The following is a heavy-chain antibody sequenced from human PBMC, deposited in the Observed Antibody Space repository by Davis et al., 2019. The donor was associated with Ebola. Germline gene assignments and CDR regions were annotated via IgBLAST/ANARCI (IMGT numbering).Heavy chain of an antibody. Sequence: GESLKISCAASGFTFSSYSMNWVRQAPGKGLEWVSTISGSGTSTFYADSVKGRFTISRDNSKNTLYLQMNSLRAEDTAVYYCARGYSSGWRPFDYWGQGTLVTVSS. CDR1: GFTFSSYS. CDR3: ARGYSSGWRPFDY. J-gene: IGHJ4*02. CDR2: ISGSGTST. V-gene: IGHV3-23*01. D-gene: IGHD6-19*01.